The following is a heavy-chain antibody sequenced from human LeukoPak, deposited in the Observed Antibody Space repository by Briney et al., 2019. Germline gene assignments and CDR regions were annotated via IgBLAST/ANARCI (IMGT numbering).Heavy chain of an antibody. V-gene: IGHV1-3*01. Sequence: GASVTVSCTASGYTFTSYAMHWVRPAPGQRLEWMGWINAGNGNTKYSQKFQGRVTITRDTSASTAYMELSSLRSEDTAVYYCARDPTEYDSSGYRAQGWFDPWGQGTLVTVSS. D-gene: IGHD3-22*01. CDR2: INAGNGNT. CDR1: GYTFTSYA. J-gene: IGHJ5*02. CDR3: ARDPTEYDSSGYRAQGWFDP.